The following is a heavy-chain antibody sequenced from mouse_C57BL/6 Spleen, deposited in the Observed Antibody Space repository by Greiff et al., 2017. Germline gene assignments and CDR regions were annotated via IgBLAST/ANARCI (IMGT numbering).Heavy chain of an antibody. Sequence: EVHLVESGGGLVKPGGSLKLSCAASGFTFSDYGMHWVRQAPEKGLEWVAYISSGSSTIYYADTVKGRFTISRDNAKNTLFLQMTSLRSEDTAMYYCARGGASWFAYWGQGTLVTVSA. CDR2: ISSGSSTI. J-gene: IGHJ3*01. CDR1: GFTFSDYG. V-gene: IGHV5-17*01. CDR3: ARGGASWFAY.